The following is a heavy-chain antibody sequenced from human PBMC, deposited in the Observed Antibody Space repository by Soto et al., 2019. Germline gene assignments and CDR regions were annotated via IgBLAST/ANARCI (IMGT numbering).Heavy chain of an antibody. Sequence: EVQLVESGGGLVQPGGSLRLSCAASGFTFSSYSMNWVRQAPGKGLEWVSYISSSSSTIYYADSVTGRFTISRDNAKKSLYLQMNSLRDEDTAVYYFSRESGYLNWFDPWGQGTLVTVSS. V-gene: IGHV3-48*02. D-gene: IGHD3-22*01. CDR1: GFTFSSYS. J-gene: IGHJ5*02. CDR2: ISSSSSTI. CDR3: SRESGYLNWFDP.